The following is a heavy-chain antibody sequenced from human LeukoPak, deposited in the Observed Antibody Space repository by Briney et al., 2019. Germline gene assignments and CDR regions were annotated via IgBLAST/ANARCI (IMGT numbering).Heavy chain of an antibody. CDR2: IYHSGDT. CDR3: ARDITMVRGVTQGFDY. Sequence: SETLSLTCIVSGYSITSGYYWGWIRQPPGKGLEGIGSIYHSGDTYYNPSLKSRVTISVDTSKNQFSLKLSSVTAADTAVYYCARDITMVRGVTQGFDYWGQGTLVTVSS. V-gene: IGHV4-38-2*02. J-gene: IGHJ4*02. CDR1: GYSITSGYY. D-gene: IGHD3-10*01.